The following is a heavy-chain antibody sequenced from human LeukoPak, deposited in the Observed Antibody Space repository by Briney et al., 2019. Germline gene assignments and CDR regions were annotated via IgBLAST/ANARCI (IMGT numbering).Heavy chain of an antibody. Sequence: SETLSLTCTVSGGSISSSSYYWGWIRQPPGKGLEWIGSIYYSGSTYYNPSLKSRVTISVDTSKNQFSLKLSSVTAADTAVYYCARVAPGSGRYFDYWGQGTLVTVSS. V-gene: IGHV4-39*01. CDR3: ARVAPGSGRYFDY. D-gene: IGHD3-10*01. J-gene: IGHJ4*02. CDR1: GGSISSSSYY. CDR2: IYYSGST.